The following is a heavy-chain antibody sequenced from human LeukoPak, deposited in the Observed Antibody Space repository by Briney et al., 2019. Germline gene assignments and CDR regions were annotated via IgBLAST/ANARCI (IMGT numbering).Heavy chain of an antibody. Sequence: PGGSLRLSCAASGFTFSNYEMNWVRQAPGKGLEWVSYISSSGSTIYYADSVKGRFTFSRDNSKNTLYLQMNSLRAEDTAVYYCAKDTTGGYDEYYYYYLDVWGKGTTVTVSS. J-gene: IGHJ6*03. D-gene: IGHD5-12*01. CDR2: ISSSGSTI. V-gene: IGHV3-48*03. CDR1: GFTFSNYE. CDR3: AKDTTGGYDEYYYYYLDV.